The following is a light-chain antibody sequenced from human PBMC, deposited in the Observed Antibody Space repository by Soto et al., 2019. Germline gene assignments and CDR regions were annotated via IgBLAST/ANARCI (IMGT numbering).Light chain of an antibody. Sequence: EIVLTQSPGTLSLSPGERATLSCRASQSVSSSYLAWYQQKPGQAPRLLIYGASSRATGIPDRFSGSGSGTDFTLTISRLEPEDFAVYYCQHRSITFGQGTRLEIK. CDR2: GAS. V-gene: IGKV3-20*01. CDR3: QHRSIT. J-gene: IGKJ5*01. CDR1: QSVSSSY.